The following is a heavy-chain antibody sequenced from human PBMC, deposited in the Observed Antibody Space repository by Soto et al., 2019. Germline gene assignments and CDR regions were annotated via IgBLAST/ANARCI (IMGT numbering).Heavy chain of an antibody. J-gene: IGHJ6*03. CDR2: ISSSSSTI. CDR1: GFTFSSYS. V-gene: IGHV3-48*01. Sequence: GGSLRLSCAASGFTFSSYSMNWVRQAPGKGLEWVSYISSSSSTIYYADSVKGRFTISRDNAKNSLYLQMNSLRAEDTAVYYCARAEGHSQVVWFGESNPYYYYYMDVWGKGTTVTVSS. D-gene: IGHD3-10*01. CDR3: ARAEGHSQVVWFGESNPYYYYYMDV.